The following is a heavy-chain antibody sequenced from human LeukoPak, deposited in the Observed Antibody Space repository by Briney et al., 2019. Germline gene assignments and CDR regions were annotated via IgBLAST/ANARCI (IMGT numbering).Heavy chain of an antibody. D-gene: IGHD3-22*01. Sequence: SVKVSCKASGGTFSSYAISWVRQAPGQGLEWMGRIIPILGMANYAQKFQGRVTITADKSTSTAYMELSSLRSEDTAVYYCASGDGSGTFDYWGQGTLVTVSS. CDR1: GGTFSSYA. CDR2: IIPILGMA. J-gene: IGHJ4*02. CDR3: ASGDGSGTFDY. V-gene: IGHV1-69*04.